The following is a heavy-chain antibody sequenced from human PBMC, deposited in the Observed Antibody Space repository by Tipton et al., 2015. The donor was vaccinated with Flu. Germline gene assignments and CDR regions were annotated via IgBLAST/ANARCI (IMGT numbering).Heavy chain of an antibody. CDR2: FGTGGDT. D-gene: IGHD1-26*01. V-gene: IGHV3-13*01. CDR1: GFTFSNYD. CDR3: ARAIGGYGGF. Sequence: SLRLSCAASGFTFSNYDMHWVRQATGKGLEWVSVFGTGGDTHYAGSVKGRFTISRDNGKNSVYLQMNSLRAEDTAVYYCARAIGGYGGFWGQGTLVTVSS. J-gene: IGHJ4*02.